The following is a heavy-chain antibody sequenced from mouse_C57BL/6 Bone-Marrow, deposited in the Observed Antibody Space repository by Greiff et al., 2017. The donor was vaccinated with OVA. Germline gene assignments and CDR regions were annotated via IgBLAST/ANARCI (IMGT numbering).Heavy chain of an antibody. CDR1: GYSITSGYY. D-gene: IGHD1-1*01. J-gene: IGHJ4*01. CDR2: ISYDGSN. V-gene: IGHV3-6*01. Sequence: EVQLVESGPGLVKPSQSLSLTCSVTGYSITSGYYWNWIRQFPGNKLEWMGYISYDGSNNYNPSLKNRISITRDTSKNQFFLKLNSVTTEDTATYYCARGHYYGSREYAMDYWGQGTSVTVSS. CDR3: ARGHYYGSREYAMDY.